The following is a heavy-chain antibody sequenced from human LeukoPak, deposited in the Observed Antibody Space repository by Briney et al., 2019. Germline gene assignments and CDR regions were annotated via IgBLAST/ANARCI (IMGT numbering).Heavy chain of an antibody. J-gene: IGHJ4*02. CDR3: AKDLLSSSWYHFDY. D-gene: IGHD6-13*01. V-gene: IGHV3-23*01. CDR2: ISGSGGST. CDR1: GFTFSSYA. Sequence: GRSLRLSCAASGFTFSSYAMSWVRQAPGKGLEWVSAISGSGGSTYYADSVKGRFTISRDNSKNTLYLQMNSLRAEDTAVYYCAKDLLSSSWYHFDYWGQGTLVTVSS.